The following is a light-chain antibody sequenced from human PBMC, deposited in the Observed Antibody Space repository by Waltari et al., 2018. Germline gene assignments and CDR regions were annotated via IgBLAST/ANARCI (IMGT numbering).Light chain of an antibody. V-gene: IGLV3-21*03. CDR3: QVWDSNSDLVV. J-gene: IGLJ2*01. CDR1: NIGIHV. CDR2: GNT. Sequence: SHVLTQPPSVSVAPGKTARITCGENNIGIHVVNWYQQKPGQAPVLVVYGNTDRPSGIPERFSGSNSENTATLTISRAEAGDEADYYCQVWDSNSDLVVFGGGTKLTVL.